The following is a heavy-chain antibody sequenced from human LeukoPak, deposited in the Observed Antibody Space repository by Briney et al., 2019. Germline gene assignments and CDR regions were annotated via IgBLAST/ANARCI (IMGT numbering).Heavy chain of an antibody. CDR2: IKSDGST. CDR3: ARAPSEIGGYSPEYFRH. V-gene: IGHV3-74*01. Sequence: GGSLRLSCAASGFTFSSYWMHWVRHAPGKGRVWVSRIKSDGSTRYADSVKGRFTISRDNAKNTVSLQMTSLRAEDTGVYYCARAPSEIGGYSPEYFRHWGQGPLVTVSP. D-gene: IGHD3-22*01. CDR1: GFTFSSYW. J-gene: IGHJ1*01.